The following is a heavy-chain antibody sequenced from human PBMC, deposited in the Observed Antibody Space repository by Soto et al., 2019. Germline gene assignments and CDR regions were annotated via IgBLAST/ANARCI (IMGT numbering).Heavy chain of an antibody. CDR2: ISAYNGNT. D-gene: IGHD6-19*01. J-gene: IGHJ6*02. CDR1: GYTFTSYG. Sequence: QVQLVQSGAEVKKPGASVKVSCKASGYTFTSYGISWVRQAPGQGLEWMGWISAYNGNTNYAQKLQGRVTMTTDTSTSTAYMELRSLRSDDTAVYYCARDLEGSSGWATYYYYYGMDVWGQGTTVTVSS. V-gene: IGHV1-18*01. CDR3: ARDLEGSSGWATYYYYYGMDV.